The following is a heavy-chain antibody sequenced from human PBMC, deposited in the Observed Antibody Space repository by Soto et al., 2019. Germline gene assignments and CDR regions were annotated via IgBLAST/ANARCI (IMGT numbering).Heavy chain of an antibody. V-gene: IGHV3-33*04. CDR2: IWHNGKNK. Sequence: PGGSLRLSCATSGFAFSNFGMHWVRQVPGKGLEWVAVIWHNGKNKDYADYAKGRFTTSRDNSKNILYLEMNSLRVEDTAIYYCARDPGQDEAMDYWGQGTLVTVSS. J-gene: IGHJ4*02. CDR1: GFAFSNFG. CDR3: ARDPGQDEAMDY.